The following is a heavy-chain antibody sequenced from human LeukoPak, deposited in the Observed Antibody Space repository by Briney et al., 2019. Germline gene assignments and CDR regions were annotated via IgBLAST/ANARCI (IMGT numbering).Heavy chain of an antibody. CDR2: ISGSGRST. Sequence: GGSLRLSCPASGFTFNSYAMSWVRQAPGKGLEWVSAISGSGRSTYYADSVKGRFTISRDNSKNTLYLQMNSLRAEDTAVYYCAKARSGYSHYFDYWGQGTLVTVSS. CDR3: AKARSGYSHYFDY. V-gene: IGHV3-23*01. CDR1: GFTFNSYA. D-gene: IGHD3-22*01. J-gene: IGHJ4*02.